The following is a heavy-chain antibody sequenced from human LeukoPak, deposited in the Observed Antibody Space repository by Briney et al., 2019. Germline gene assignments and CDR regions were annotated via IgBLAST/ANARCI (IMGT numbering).Heavy chain of an antibody. CDR1: GGSISNYY. CDR2: IHYSGST. D-gene: IGHD1-1*01. V-gene: IGHV4-59*01. Sequence: PSETLSLTCAVSGGSISNYYWTWIRQPPGKGLEWIAYIHYSGSTNYNPSLKSRVAISVDTSANQFSLKLTSITPADTAVYYCARLRGNYYPDFWGQGTLVTVSS. CDR3: ARLRGNYYPDF. J-gene: IGHJ4*02.